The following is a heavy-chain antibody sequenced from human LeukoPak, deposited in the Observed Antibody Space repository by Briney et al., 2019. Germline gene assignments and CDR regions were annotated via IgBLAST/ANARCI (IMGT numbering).Heavy chain of an antibody. CDR1: GFIFENYA. V-gene: IGHV3-48*01. D-gene: IGHD4-17*01. CDR3: VRDTVITLGSFDY. J-gene: IGHJ4*02. Sequence: PGRSLRLSCAASGFIFENYAMHWVRLLPGKGLEWLSHITLSISSIYYADSVKGRFTISRDNGKNSLYLQMNNLTVEDTAVYYCVRDTVITLGSFDYWGQGTLVTVSS. CDR2: ITLSISSI.